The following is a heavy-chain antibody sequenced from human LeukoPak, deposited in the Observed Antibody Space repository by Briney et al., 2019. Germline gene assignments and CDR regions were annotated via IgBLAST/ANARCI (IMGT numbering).Heavy chain of an antibody. CDR1: GFTVTSNS. CDR3: ARVLHNRNYDGSTYYGY. D-gene: IGHD3-22*01. CDR2: IYSGGST. V-gene: IGHV3-53*01. J-gene: IGHJ4*02. Sequence: PGGSLRLSCAASGFTVTSNSMTWVRQAPGKGLEWVSVIYSGGSTYYADSVKGRFTISRDNSKNTLYLQMNSLRGEDTAVYYCARVLHNRNYDGSTYYGYWGQGTLVTVSS.